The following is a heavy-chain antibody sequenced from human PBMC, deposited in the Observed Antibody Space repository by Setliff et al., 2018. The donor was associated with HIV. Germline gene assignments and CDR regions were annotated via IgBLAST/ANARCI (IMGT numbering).Heavy chain of an antibody. CDR1: GGSIDSGSYY. Sequence: SETLSLTCTVSGGSIDSGSYYWSWIRQPAGKGLEWIGRIGPIYTSGSTKYNPSLESRVTMSVDTSKNQFSLRLYSVTAADTAVYYCASFDLSTTSSADWGQGALVTVSS. J-gene: IGHJ1*01. CDR2: IGPIYTSGST. D-gene: IGHD6-6*01. CDR3: ASFDLSTTSSAD. V-gene: IGHV4-61*02.